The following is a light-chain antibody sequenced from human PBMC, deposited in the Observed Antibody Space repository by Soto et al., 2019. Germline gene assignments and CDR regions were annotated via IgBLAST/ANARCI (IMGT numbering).Light chain of an antibody. CDR1: SSNIGSNY. Sequence: QSVLTQPPSASGTPGQRVTISCSGSSSNIGSNYVYWYQQLPGTAPKLLIYSNNQRPSGVPDRFSGSKSGTSASLAISGLRSEDEADYHCAAWDDILTGWVFGGGTKLTV. V-gene: IGLV1-47*02. CDR2: SNN. J-gene: IGLJ3*02. CDR3: AAWDDILTGWV.